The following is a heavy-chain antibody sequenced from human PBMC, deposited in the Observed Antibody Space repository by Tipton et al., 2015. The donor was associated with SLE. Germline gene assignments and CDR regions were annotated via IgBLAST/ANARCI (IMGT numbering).Heavy chain of an antibody. D-gene: IGHD1-1*01. CDR2: IDPSDSYT. CDR3: ARGYNYLDP. J-gene: IGHJ5*02. V-gene: IGHV5-10-1*04. CDR1: GYGFTSYW. Sequence: QLVQSGAEVKKPGESLRIYCKGSGYGFTSYWISWVRQMPGKGLEWMGRIDPSDSYTNYSPSFQAQVTISADKSINTAYLHWSSLKASDTGMYYCARGYNYLDPWGQGTLVTVSS.